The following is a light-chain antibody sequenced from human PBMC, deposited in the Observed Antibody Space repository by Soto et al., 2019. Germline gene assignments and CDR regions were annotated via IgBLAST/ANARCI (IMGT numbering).Light chain of an antibody. Sequence: DIQMTQSPSTLSASIGDRVTITCRASQSVDSWLAWYQQQPGQAPKLLIYNASSLQTGVPSRFSGSGSGTEFTLTISSLQSDDFATYYCQHYNDYSRVFGQGTKVEIK. CDR3: QHYNDYSRV. CDR2: NAS. J-gene: IGKJ1*01. CDR1: QSVDSW. V-gene: IGKV1-5*03.